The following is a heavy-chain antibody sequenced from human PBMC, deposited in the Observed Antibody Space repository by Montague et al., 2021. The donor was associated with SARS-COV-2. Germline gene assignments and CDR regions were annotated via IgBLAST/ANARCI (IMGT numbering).Heavy chain of an antibody. CDR1: GGSISSSSYY. J-gene: IGHJ6*02. CDR3: ARVGRQQLVRLSGMDV. Sequence: SETLSLTSTVSGGSISSSSYYWGWIRQPPGKGLEWIGSIYYSGSTYYNPSLKSRVTISVDTSKNQFSLKLSSVTAADTAVYYCARVGRQQLVRLSGMDVWGQGITVTVSS. CDR2: IYYSGST. V-gene: IGHV4-39*07. D-gene: IGHD6-13*01.